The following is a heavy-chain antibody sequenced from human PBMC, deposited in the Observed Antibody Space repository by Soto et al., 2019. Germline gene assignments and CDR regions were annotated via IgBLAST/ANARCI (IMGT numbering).Heavy chain of an antibody. J-gene: IGHJ6*04. CDR1: RFAISNYW. CDR3: ARGFRWGMDV. V-gene: IGHV3-74*01. D-gene: IGHD3-16*02. Sequence: EVQLVESGGGLVQPGWSLRLSCVASRFAISNYWLHWVRQAPGKGLVWVSGINSDATTTDYADSVRGRFTISRDNAKNTLYLQMNSLRDEDTALYYCARGFRWGMDVWGKGTTVLVSS. CDR2: INSDATTT.